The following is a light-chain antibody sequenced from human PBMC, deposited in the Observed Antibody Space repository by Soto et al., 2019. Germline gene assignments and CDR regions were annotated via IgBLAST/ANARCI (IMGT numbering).Light chain of an antibody. Sequence: DIQMTQSPSSLSASVGDRITITCQASQGISNYLNWYQQKSGKAPKLLIYGASNLETGVPSRFSGSGSGTDFTFTISSLQPEDVSTYYCQQYDNLPYTFGQGTKLEIK. V-gene: IGKV1-33*01. CDR3: QQYDNLPYT. CDR1: QGISNY. J-gene: IGKJ2*01. CDR2: GAS.